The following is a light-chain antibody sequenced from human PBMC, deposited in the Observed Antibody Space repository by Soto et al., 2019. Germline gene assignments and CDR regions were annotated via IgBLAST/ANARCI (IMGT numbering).Light chain of an antibody. Sequence: EIVMTQSPATLSVSPGERATLSCRARQSVSSNLAWYQQKPGQAPRLLIYGASTRAAGIPARFSGSGSGTEFTLTISSLQSEDSAVYFCQHYSTRWTFGPGTKVEIK. V-gene: IGKV3-15*01. CDR2: GAS. J-gene: IGKJ1*01. CDR1: QSVSSN. CDR3: QHYSTRWT.